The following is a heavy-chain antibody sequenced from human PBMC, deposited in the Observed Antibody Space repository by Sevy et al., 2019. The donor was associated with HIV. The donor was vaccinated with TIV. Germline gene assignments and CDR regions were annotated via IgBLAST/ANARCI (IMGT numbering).Heavy chain of an antibody. CDR2: INIDGTTT. D-gene: IGHD3-10*01. CDR1: GFTFSSYW. V-gene: IGHV3-74*01. Sequence: VGSLRLSCAASGFTFSSYWMHWVRQPPGKGLVWVSRINIDGTTTHYADSVKGRFTISRDNAKNPLYLQMNSLRPEDKAVYYCVRVPGEYYFDYWGQGTLVTVSS. J-gene: IGHJ4*02. CDR3: VRVPGEYYFDY.